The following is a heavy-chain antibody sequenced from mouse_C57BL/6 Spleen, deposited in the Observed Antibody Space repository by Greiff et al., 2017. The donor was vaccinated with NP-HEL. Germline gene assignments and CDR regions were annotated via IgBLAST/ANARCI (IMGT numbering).Heavy chain of an antibody. J-gene: IGHJ1*03. D-gene: IGHD1-1*01. V-gene: IGHV3-6*01. CDR1: GYSITSGYY. CDR2: ISYDGSN. CDR3: ARDRFITTVVAHWYFDV. Sequence: ESGPGLVKPSQSLSLTCSVTGYSITSGYYWNWIRQFPGNKLEWMGYISYDGSNNYNPSLKNRISITRDPSKNQFFLKLNSVTTEDTATYYCARDRFITTVVAHWYFDVWGTGTTVTVSS.